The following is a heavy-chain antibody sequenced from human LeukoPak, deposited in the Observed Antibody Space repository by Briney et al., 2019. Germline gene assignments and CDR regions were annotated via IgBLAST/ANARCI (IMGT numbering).Heavy chain of an antibody. J-gene: IGHJ2*01. D-gene: IGHD3-16*01. CDR2: IYYSGST. V-gene: IGHV4-59*01. CDR1: GGSISSYY. CDR3: ARVLTVWWYFDL. Sequence: SETLSLTCTVSGGSISSYYWSWIRQPPGKGLEWIGYIYYSGSTNYNPSLKSRVTISVDTSKNQFSLKLSSVTAADTAVYFCARVLTVWWYFDLWGRGTLVTVSS.